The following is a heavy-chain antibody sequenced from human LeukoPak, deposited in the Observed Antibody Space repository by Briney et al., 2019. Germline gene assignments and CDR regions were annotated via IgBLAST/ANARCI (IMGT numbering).Heavy chain of an antibody. D-gene: IGHD3-16*02. CDR1: GYSISSGYY. CDR3: ASFNYVWGSYRYSGYFDY. CDR2: IYYSGST. J-gene: IGHJ4*02. V-gene: IGHV4-38-2*02. Sequence: RPSETLSLTCTVSGYSISSGYYWGWIRQPPGKGLEWIGSIYYSGSTYYNPSLKSRVTISVDTSKNQFSLKLSSVTAADTAVYYCASFNYVWGSYRYSGYFDYWGQGTLVTVSS.